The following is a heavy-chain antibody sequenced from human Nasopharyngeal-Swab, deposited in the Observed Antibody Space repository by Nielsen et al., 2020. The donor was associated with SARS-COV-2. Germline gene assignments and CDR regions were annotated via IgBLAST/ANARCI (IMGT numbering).Heavy chain of an antibody. V-gene: IGHV3-33*01. Sequence: GGSLRLSCVASGFTLSSYGMHWVRQAPGKGLEWVAVIWHDGINKYYADSVKGRFTISRDNSKNTLYLEMNTLRAEDTALYICARDRGNSEPMDIWGQGILVTVAS. CDR2: IWHDGINK. D-gene: IGHD1-14*01. CDR1: GFTLSSYG. J-gene: IGHJ4*02. CDR3: ARDRGNSEPMDI.